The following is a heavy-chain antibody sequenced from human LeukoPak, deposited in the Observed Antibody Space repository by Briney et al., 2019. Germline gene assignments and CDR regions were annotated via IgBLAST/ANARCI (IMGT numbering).Heavy chain of an antibody. CDR2: VKSDGSDT. J-gene: IGHJ4*02. Sequence: GGSLRLSCAASGSTFSRYWMHWVRQAPGKGLVWVSRVKSDGSDTIYADSVKGRFSISRDNAKNTLYLQMDSLRAEDTAVYYCTTGIGNYYYYWGQGTLVTVAS. V-gene: IGHV3-74*01. D-gene: IGHD3-10*01. CDR1: GSTFSRYW. CDR3: TTGIGNYYYY.